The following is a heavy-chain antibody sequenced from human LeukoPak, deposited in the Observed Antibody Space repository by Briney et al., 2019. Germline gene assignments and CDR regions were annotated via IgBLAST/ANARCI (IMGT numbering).Heavy chain of an antibody. J-gene: IGHJ4*02. CDR3: AKGKRVGSPYYFDN. Sequence: GGSLRLSCVASGLNFSSHAMAGLRQAPGKGLEGVSVVTGSGSRTLYAPSVEGRFTISRDNSNNRVYLQMNSLTDEDTAIYHWAKGKRVGSPYYFDNWGRGTLVTVSS. D-gene: IGHD1-26*01. CDR2: VTGSGSRT. CDR1: GLNFSSHA. V-gene: IGHV3-23*01.